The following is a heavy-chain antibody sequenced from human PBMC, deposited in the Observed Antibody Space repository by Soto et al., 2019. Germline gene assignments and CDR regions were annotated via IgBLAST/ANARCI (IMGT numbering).Heavy chain of an antibody. J-gene: IGHJ6*02. CDR2: ISSSGSTI. CDR1: GFTFSDYY. Sequence: QEQLVESGGGLVKPGGSLRLSCAASGFTFSDYYMSWIRQAPGKGLEWVSYISSSGSTIYYADSVKGRFTISRDNAKNSLDLPMNSLRAEDTAVYYCARDMGRFLEWGGRSYVMDVWVQGTTVTVSS. D-gene: IGHD3-3*01. CDR3: ARDMGRFLEWGGRSYVMDV. V-gene: IGHV3-11*01.